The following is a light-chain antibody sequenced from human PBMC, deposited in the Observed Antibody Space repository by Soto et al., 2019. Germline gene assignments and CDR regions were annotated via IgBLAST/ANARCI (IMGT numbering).Light chain of an antibody. CDR2: DAS. Sequence: DIQMTQSPSTLSASVGDRVTITCRASQSIRSWLAWYQQKPGKAPKLLIYDASSLESGVPSRFSGSGSDTEFILTINNLQPDDFATYHCQQYNRYSLTFGGGTKVEIK. J-gene: IGKJ4*01. CDR3: QQYNRYSLT. V-gene: IGKV1-5*01. CDR1: QSIRSW.